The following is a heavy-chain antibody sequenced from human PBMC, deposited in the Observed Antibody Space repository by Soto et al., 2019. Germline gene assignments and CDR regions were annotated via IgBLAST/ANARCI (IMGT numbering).Heavy chain of an antibody. CDR2: IKSKTDGGTT. V-gene: IGHV3-15*07. CDR3: AKRTIGSSYDY. D-gene: IGHD6-13*01. Sequence: GGSLRLSCAASGFTFSNAWMNWVRQAPGKGLEWVGRIKSKTDGGTTDYAAPVKGRFTISRDDSKNTLYLQMNSLKTEDTAVYYCAKRTIGSSYDYWGQGTLVTVSS. CDR1: GFTFSNAW. J-gene: IGHJ4*02.